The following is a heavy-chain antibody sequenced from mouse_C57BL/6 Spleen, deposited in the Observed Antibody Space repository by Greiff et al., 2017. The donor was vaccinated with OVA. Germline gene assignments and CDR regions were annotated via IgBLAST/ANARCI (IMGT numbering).Heavy chain of an antibody. CDR2: IHPNSGST. D-gene: IGHD2-12*01. V-gene: IGHV1-64*01. CDR3: ASPAYYNAMDY. Sequence: QVQLQQPGAELVKPGASVKLSCKASGYTFPSYWMHWVKQRPGQGLEWIGMIHPNSGSTNYNEKFKSKATLTVDKSSSTAYMQLSSLTSEDSAVYYCASPAYYNAMDYWGQGTSVTVSS. CDR1: GYTFPSYW. J-gene: IGHJ4*01.